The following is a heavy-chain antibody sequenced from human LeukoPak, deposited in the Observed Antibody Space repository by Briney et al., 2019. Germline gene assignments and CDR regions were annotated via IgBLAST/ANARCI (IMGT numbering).Heavy chain of an antibody. CDR1: GFTFSSYG. CDR3: ARQIACYYDSSGYYTTDY. V-gene: IGHV3-33*01. D-gene: IGHD3-22*01. J-gene: IGHJ4*02. Sequence: PGGSLRLSCAASGFTFSSYGMHWVCQAPGKGLEWVAIIYYDGSDKYYADSVKGRFTISRDNSKDTLYLQMNSLRAEDTAVYYCARQIACYYDSSGYYTTDYWGQGTLVTVSS. CDR2: IYYDGSDK.